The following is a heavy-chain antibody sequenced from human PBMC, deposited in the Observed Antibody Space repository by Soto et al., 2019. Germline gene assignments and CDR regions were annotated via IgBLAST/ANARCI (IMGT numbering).Heavy chain of an antibody. CDR2: IDKDGGET. J-gene: IGHJ4*02. D-gene: IGHD2-21*02. Sequence: WGSLRLSCAASGFTFSNYWMNLARHAPGKGLEWVANIDKDGGETNYVNSVKGRFTISRDNAKNSLYLQMNSLGTEDTAVYYCARKHCGGDCHLEYWGQGTLVIVSS. V-gene: IGHV3-7*01. CDR1: GFTFSNYW. CDR3: ARKHCGGDCHLEY.